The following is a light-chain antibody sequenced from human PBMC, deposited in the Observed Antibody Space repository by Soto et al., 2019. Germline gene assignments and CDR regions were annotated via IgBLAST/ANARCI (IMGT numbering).Light chain of an antibody. CDR3: SSYTSSSTLDV. CDR1: SSDVGGYNY. Sequence: QSALTQPPSASGSPGQSVTISCTGTSSDVGGYNYVSWYQQYPGKAPKLMIYEVSNRPSGVSNRFSGSKSGNTASLTISGLQAEDEADYYCSSYTSSSTLDVFGTGTKVTVL. V-gene: IGLV2-14*01. J-gene: IGLJ1*01. CDR2: EVS.